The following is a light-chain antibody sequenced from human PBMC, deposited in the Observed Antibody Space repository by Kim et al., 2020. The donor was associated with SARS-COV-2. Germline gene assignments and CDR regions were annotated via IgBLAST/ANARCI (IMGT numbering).Light chain of an antibody. Sequence: SVSPGERATLSCRANENIGTYLAWYQQKPGQAPKFLISRASTRATGVPARFTGSGSGTEFTLTISSLQSEDFAVYHCQQYNNWPWTFGQGTKVEIK. CDR1: ENIGTY. CDR3: QQYNNWPWT. J-gene: IGKJ1*01. V-gene: IGKV3-15*01. CDR2: RAS.